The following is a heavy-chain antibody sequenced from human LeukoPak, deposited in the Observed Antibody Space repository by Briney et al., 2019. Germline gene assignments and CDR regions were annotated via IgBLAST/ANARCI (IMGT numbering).Heavy chain of an antibody. D-gene: IGHD3-22*01. Sequence: SETLSLTCTVSGGSISSSSYYWGWIRQPPGKGLEWIGSIYYSGSTYYNPSLKSRVTISVDTSKNQFSLKLSSVTAADTAVYYCARANDSSGIDIWGQGTMVTVSS. CDR2: IYYSGST. CDR3: ARANDSSGIDI. V-gene: IGHV4-39*01. J-gene: IGHJ3*02. CDR1: GGSISSSSYY.